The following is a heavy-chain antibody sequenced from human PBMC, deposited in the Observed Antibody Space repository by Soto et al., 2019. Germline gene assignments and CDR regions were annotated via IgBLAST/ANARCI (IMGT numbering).Heavy chain of an antibody. Sequence: SETLSLTCTVSGGSISSYYWSWIRQPPGKGLEWIGYIYYSGSTNYNPSLKSRVTISVDTSKNQFSLKLSSVTAADTAVYYCAMVTNDYFYYTDVWGKETTATVSS. D-gene: IGHD2-8*01. CDR3: AMVTNDYFYYTDV. CDR1: GGSISSYY. CDR2: IYYSGST. V-gene: IGHV4-59*08. J-gene: IGHJ6*03.